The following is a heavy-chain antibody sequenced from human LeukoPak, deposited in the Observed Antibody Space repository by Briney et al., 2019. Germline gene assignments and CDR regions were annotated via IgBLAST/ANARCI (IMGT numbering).Heavy chain of an antibody. J-gene: IGHJ4*02. CDR1: GFTFSSYA. Sequence: PGGSLRLSCAASGFTFSSYAMHWVRQAPGKGLEWVAVISYDGSNKYYADSVTGRFTISRDNSKNTLYLQMNSLRAEDTAVYFCAKAPVTSCRGAYCYPFDSWGQGTLVTVSS. D-gene: IGHD2-21*01. CDR2: ISYDGSNK. V-gene: IGHV3-30*04. CDR3: AKAPVTSCRGAYCYPFDS.